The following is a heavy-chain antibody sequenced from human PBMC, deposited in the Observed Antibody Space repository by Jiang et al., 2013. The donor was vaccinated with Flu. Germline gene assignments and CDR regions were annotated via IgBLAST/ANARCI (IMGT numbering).Heavy chain of an antibody. V-gene: IGHV6-1*01. D-gene: IGHD2-15*01. J-gene: IGHJ4*02. CDR1: GDSVTSNSGA. CDR3: ARGDGYFDY. Sequence: SQTLSLTCAISGDSVTSNSGAWNWVRQSPSRGLEWLGRTYYRSKWYYNYAVSVKSRITINPDTSKNQFSLQLNSVTPEDTAVYYCARGDGYFDYWGQGTLVTVSS. CDR2: TYYRSKWYY.